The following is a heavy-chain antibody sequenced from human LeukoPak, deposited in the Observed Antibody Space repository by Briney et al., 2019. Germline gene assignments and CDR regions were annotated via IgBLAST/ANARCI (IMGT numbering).Heavy chain of an antibody. CDR2: IHASGYT. CDR3: AKGPGSDFWSGSYPFDY. CDR1: GFALDIYA. V-gene: IGHV3-23*01. D-gene: IGHD3-3*01. J-gene: IGHJ4*02. Sequence: GGSLRLSCAASGFALDIYAMNWVRQAPGKGLEWVSSIHASGYTYLADPVKGRFTISKDNAKTTLYLEMDSLRAEDTAIYYCAKGPGSDFWSGSYPFDYWGQGALVTVSS.